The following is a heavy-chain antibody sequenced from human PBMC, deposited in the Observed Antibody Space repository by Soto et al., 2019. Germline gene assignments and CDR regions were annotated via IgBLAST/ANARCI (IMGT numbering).Heavy chain of an antibody. J-gene: IGHJ6*02. CDR1: GGSISTGDYY. CDR2: IYYRGST. Sequence: QVQLQESGPGLVKPSETLSLTCTVSGGSISTGDYYWGWIRQPPGKGLEWIGYIYYRGSTEYNPSLKCRVVISVDTSKKQFSLKMTSVTAADTAVYYCVRDGVREDAMDVWRQGATVTVSS. V-gene: IGHV4-30-4*01. D-gene: IGHD3-10*01. CDR3: VRDGVREDAMDV.